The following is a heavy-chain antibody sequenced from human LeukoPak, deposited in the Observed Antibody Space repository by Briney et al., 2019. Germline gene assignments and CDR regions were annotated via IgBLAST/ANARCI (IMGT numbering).Heavy chain of an antibody. CDR2: ISGSGGST. Sequence: GGSLRLSCAASGFTFSSYSMNWVRQAPGKGLEWVSAISGSGGSTYYADSVKGRFTISGDNSKNTLYLQMNSLRAEDTAVYYCAKDSGHDSSGYDYWGQGTLVTVSS. V-gene: IGHV3-23*01. D-gene: IGHD3-22*01. CDR3: AKDSGHDSSGYDY. CDR1: GFTFSSYS. J-gene: IGHJ4*02.